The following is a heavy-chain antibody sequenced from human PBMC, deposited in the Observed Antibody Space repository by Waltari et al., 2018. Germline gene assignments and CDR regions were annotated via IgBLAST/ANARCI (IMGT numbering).Heavy chain of an antibody. D-gene: IGHD7-27*01. CDR3: ARGSGVDS. J-gene: IGHJ4*02. V-gene: IGHV3-23*01. CDR1: GFPVSTYV. Sequence: EVQLLESGGGLVQPGGSLILSCAASGFPVSTYVMNWVRLAPGKGLEWVSSISDAGGIINYADSVKGRFIISRDNSKNTLYLQMNSLRADDTAVYYCARGSGVDSWGQGTLVTISS. CDR2: ISDAGGII.